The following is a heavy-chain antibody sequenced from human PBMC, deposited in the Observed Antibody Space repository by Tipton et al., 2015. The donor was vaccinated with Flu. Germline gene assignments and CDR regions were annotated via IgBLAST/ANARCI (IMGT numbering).Heavy chain of an antibody. Sequence: TLSLTCTVSGGSISSSSYYWGWIRQPPGKGLEWIGSIYYSGSTYYNPSLKSRVTISVDTSKNQFSLKLSSVTAAVTAVYYCARAMVRGVTNAPGYWGQGTLVTVSS. CDR1: GGSISSSSYY. CDR3: ARAMVRGVTNAPGY. D-gene: IGHD3-10*01. V-gene: IGHV4-39*07. CDR2: IYYSGST. J-gene: IGHJ4*02.